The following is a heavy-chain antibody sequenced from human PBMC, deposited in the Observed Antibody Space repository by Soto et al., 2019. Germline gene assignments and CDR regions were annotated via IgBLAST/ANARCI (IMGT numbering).Heavy chain of an antibody. Sequence: SVKVSCKASGGTFSSYAISWVRQAPGQGLEWMGGIIPIFGTANYAQKFQGRVTITADESTSTAYMELSSLRSEDTAVYYCAASDTTASYYYYGMDVWGQGTTVTVSS. CDR3: AASDTTASYYYYGMDV. D-gene: IGHD4-4*01. CDR1: GGTFSSYA. J-gene: IGHJ6*02. V-gene: IGHV1-69*13. CDR2: IIPIFGTA.